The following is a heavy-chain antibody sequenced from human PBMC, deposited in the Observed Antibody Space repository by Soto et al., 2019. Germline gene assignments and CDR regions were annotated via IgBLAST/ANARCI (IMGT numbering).Heavy chain of an antibody. J-gene: IGHJ6*02. V-gene: IGHV3-30*18. CDR1: GFTFSSYG. CDR3: AKDLGYCSGGSCYDYYYGMDV. Sequence: SCAASGFTFSSYGMHWVRQAPGKGLEWVAVISYDGSNKYYADSVKGRFTISRDNSKNTLYLQMNSLRAEDTAVYYCAKDLGYCSGGSCYDYYYGMDVWGQGTTVTVSS. D-gene: IGHD2-15*01. CDR2: ISYDGSNK.